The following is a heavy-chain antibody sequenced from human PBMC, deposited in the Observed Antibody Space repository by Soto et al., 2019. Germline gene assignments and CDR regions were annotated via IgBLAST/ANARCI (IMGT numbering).Heavy chain of an antibody. V-gene: IGHV3-21*01. CDR2: ISSSSSYI. Sequence: VGSLRLSCTASGFIFSSSAMNWVRQAPGKGLEWVSSISSSSSYIYYADSVKGRFTISRDNAKNSLYLQMNSLRAEDTAVYYCAKINSGWGPLIHYPFDYWGQGALVTVSS. D-gene: IGHD6-19*01. CDR1: GFIFSSSA. CDR3: AKINSGWGPLIHYPFDY. J-gene: IGHJ4*02.